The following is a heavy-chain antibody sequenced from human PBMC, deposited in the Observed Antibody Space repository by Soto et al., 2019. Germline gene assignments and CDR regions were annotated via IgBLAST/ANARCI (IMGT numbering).Heavy chain of an antibody. CDR3: ARDRSDLGYCSGGSCYSFDY. Sequence: ASVKVSCKASGYSFTSYFIHWVRQAPGQGLEWMGVVNPGPGGASYAPKFQGRLSMTRDTSTSTVHMELSSLRSEDTAVYYCARDRSDLGYCSGGSCYSFDYWGQGTLVTVSS. V-gene: IGHV1-46*01. D-gene: IGHD2-15*01. J-gene: IGHJ4*02. CDR1: GYSFTSYF. CDR2: VNPGPGGA.